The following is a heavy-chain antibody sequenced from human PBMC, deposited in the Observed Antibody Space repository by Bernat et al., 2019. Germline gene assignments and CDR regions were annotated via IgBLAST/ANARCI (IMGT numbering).Heavy chain of an antibody. Sequence: QLQLVESGGGVVQPGRSLRLSCAASGFTFSSYAMHWVRQAPGKGLEWVAVISYDGSNKYYADSVKGRFTISRDNSKNTLYLQMNSMRAENTAVYYCATEGYGDYVYTVDYWGQGTLVTVSS. CDR3: ATEGYGDYVYTVDY. V-gene: IGHV3-30-3*01. CDR1: GFTFSSYA. D-gene: IGHD4-17*01. CDR2: ISYDGSNK. J-gene: IGHJ4*02.